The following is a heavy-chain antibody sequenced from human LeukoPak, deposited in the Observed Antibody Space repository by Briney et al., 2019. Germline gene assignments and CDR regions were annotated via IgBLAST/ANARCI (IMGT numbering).Heavy chain of an antibody. CDR3: ARERDSSGWFDD. CDR2: IYTSGST. CDR1: GGSISSGSYY. Sequence: SETLSLTCTVSGGSISSGSYYWSWIRQPAGKGLEWIGRIYTSGSTNYNPSLKSRVTISVDTSKNQCSLKLSSVTAADTAVYYCARERDSSGWFDDWGQGTLVTVSS. D-gene: IGHD6-19*01. J-gene: IGHJ4*02. V-gene: IGHV4-61*02.